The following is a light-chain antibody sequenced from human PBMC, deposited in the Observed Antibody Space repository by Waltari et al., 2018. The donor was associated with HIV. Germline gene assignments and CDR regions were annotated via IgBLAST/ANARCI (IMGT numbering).Light chain of an antibody. CDR1: SSDVGGYNY. V-gene: IGLV2-14*01. CDR2: DVS. J-gene: IGLJ2*01. Sequence: QSALTQPASVSGSPGQSITISCTGTSSDVGGYNYVSWYQQHPGKAPKLMIYDVSKRPSGVSNRFSGSKSGNTASLTISGLQAEDEADYYCSSYTSSSLLFGGGTKLTVL. CDR3: SSYTSSSLL.